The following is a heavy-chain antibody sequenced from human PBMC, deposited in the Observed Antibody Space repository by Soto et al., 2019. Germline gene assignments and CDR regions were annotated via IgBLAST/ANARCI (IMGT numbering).Heavy chain of an antibody. Sequence: GGSLRLSCAASGFTFGSYDMHWFRQATGKGLEWVSAIGTAGDTYYPGSVKGRFTISRENAKNSLYLQMNSLRAEDTAVYYCARERRKTAMVTQLNYGMDGWGQGTKVTVSS. CDR2: IGTAGDT. CDR1: GFTFGSYD. CDR3: ARERRKTAMVTQLNYGMDG. J-gene: IGHJ6*02. D-gene: IGHD5-18*01. V-gene: IGHV3-13*01.